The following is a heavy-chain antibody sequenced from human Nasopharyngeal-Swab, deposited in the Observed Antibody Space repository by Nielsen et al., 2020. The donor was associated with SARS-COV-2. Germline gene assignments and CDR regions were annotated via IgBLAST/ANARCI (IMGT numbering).Heavy chain of an antibody. V-gene: IGHV3-30*02. Sequence: GESLKISCAASGFTFSSFGMHWVRQAPGKGLEWVAFIQHDASNEYYGDSVKGRFSISRDSSKNTLSLQMDSLRGEDTAVFQCARDAPAHYGAYYWGRGTLVTVSS. CDR1: GFTFSSFG. D-gene: IGHD4-17*01. J-gene: IGHJ4*02. CDR3: ARDAPAHYGAYY. CDR2: IQHDASNE.